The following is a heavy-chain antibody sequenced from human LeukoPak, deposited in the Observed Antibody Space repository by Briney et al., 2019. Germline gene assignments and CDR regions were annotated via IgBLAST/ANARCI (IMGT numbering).Heavy chain of an antibody. D-gene: IGHD3-10*01. CDR3: ASLIPMVRGVTVDY. Sequence: GGSLRLSCAASGFTFSSYAISWVRQAPGQGLEWMGRIIPIFGTANYAQKFQGRVTITTDESTSTAYMELSSLRSEDTAVYYCASLIPMVRGVTVDYWGQGTLVTVSS. V-gene: IGHV1-69*05. J-gene: IGHJ4*02. CDR2: IIPIFGTA. CDR1: GFTFSSYA.